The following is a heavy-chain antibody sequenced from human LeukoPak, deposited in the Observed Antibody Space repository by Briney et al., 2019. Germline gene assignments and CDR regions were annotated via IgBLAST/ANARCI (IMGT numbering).Heavy chain of an antibody. Sequence: ASVKVSCKASGYTFTSYDINWVRQATGQGLEWMGWMNPNSGNTGYARKFQGRVTMTRNTSISTAYMELSSLRSEDTAVYYCARTKGYDFWSGYYSHTLETFDYWGQGTLVTVSS. V-gene: IGHV1-8*01. CDR1: GYTFTSYD. CDR2: MNPNSGNT. J-gene: IGHJ4*02. D-gene: IGHD3-3*01. CDR3: ARTKGYDFWSGYYSHTLETFDY.